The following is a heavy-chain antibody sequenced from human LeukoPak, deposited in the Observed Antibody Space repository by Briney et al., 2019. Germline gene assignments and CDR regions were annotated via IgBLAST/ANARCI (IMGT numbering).Heavy chain of an antibody. V-gene: IGHV3-30*04. CDR2: ISYDGSNE. CDR3: AKGPLGGAMND. J-gene: IGHJ4*02. CDR1: GFTFSSYV. D-gene: IGHD1-26*01. Sequence: GGSLRLSCAASGFTFSSYVMHWVRQAPGKGLEWVAIISYDGSNEYYADSVKGRFTISRDNSKNTLYLQMNSLRAADTAVYYCAKGPLGGAMNDWGQGTLVTVSS.